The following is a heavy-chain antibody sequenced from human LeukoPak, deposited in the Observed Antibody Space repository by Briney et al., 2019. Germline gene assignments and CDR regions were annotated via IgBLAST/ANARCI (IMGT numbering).Heavy chain of an antibody. Sequence: GALRLPCSTSGITFNSLDLPWVRQASGKGLEWVSAIGSACDTYYPGSVKGRFTISRENAKNSLYLQMNSLRAGDTAVYYCARAKREYYYDSSGYYPYYFDYWGQGTLVTVSS. J-gene: IGHJ4*02. D-gene: IGHD3-22*01. CDR3: ARAKREYYYDSSGYYPYYFDY. V-gene: IGHV3-13*01. CDR1: GITFNSLD. CDR2: IGSACDT.